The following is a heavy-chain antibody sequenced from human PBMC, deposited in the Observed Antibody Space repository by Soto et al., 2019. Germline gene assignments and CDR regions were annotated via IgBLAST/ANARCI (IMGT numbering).Heavy chain of an antibody. V-gene: IGHV3-7*04. CDR2: IKPDGSQK. CDR1: GFTFSTYW. CDR3: ARGDSYDSSGPFSDAFDI. J-gene: IGHJ3*02. Sequence: EVQLVESGGGLVQPGGSLRLSCAASGFTFSTYWMSWVRQAPGKGLEWVGNIKPDGSQKWYVDSVKGRFTISRDNAKNSLWLQMNSLRAEDTAVYYCARGDSYDSSGPFSDAFDIWGQGTMVTVSS. D-gene: IGHD3-22*01.